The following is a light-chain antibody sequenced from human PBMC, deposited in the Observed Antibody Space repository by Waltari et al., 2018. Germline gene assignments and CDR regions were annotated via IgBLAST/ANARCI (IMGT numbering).Light chain of an antibody. CDR3: QQYNSYSRT. V-gene: IGKV1-5*01. Sequence: DIQMTQSPSTLSASVGDRVTITCRARQSISSRSAWYQQKPGKAPNLLIYDASSLESGVPSRFSGSGSGTEFTLTISSLQPDDFATYYCQQYNSYSRTFGQGTKVEIK. CDR1: QSISSR. CDR2: DAS. J-gene: IGKJ1*01.